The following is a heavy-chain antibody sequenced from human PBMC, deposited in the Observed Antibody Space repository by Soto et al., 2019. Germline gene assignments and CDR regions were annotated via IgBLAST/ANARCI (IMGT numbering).Heavy chain of an antibody. CDR3: ARVTTMIVAQGGMDV. J-gene: IGHJ6*02. V-gene: IGHV4-4*07. CDR1: GGSISSYY. Sequence: PSETLSLTCTVSGGSISSYYWSWIRQPAGKGLEWIGRIYTSGSTNYNPSLKSRVTMSVETSKNQFSLKLSSVTAADTAVYYCARVTTMIVAQGGMDVWGQGTTATVYS. CDR2: IYTSGST. D-gene: IGHD3-22*01.